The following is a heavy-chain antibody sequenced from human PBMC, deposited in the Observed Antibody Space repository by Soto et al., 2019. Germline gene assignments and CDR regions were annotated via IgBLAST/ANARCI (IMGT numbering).Heavy chain of an antibody. Sequence: GESLTISFKGSGYSFTSSLITWVRQMPGKGLEWKARIDPSESYTNYSPSFQGHVTISADKSISTAYLQWSSLKAPDTAMYYCARNHAIMKEAFDICGQGTMVTV. CDR3: ARNHAIMKEAFDI. J-gene: IGHJ3*02. CDR2: IDPSESYT. D-gene: IGHD3-16*01. V-gene: IGHV5-10-1*01. CDR1: GYSFTSSL.